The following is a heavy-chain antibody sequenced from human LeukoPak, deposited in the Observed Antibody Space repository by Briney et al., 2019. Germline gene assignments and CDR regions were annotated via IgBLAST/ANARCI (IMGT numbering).Heavy chain of an antibody. J-gene: IGHJ4*02. Sequence: GGSLRLSCAASGFTFSSYWMSWVRQAPGKGLEWVANIKQDGSEKYYVDSVKGRFTISRDNAKISLYLQMNSLRAEDTAVYYCARDSGYYGSGSYYYDYWGQGTLVTVSS. V-gene: IGHV3-7*01. CDR3: ARDSGYYGSGSYYYDY. D-gene: IGHD3-10*01. CDR2: IKQDGSEK. CDR1: GFTFSSYW.